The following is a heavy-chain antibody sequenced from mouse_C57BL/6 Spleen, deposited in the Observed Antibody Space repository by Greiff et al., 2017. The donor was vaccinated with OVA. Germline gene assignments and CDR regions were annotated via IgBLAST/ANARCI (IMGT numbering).Heavy chain of an antibody. CDR3: ASFYDGSYYYAMDY. J-gene: IGHJ4*01. V-gene: IGHV3-6*01. CDR2: ISYDGSN. CDR1: GYSITSGYY. Sequence: EVQLVESGPGLVKPSQSLSLTCSVTGYSITSGYYWNWIRQFPGNKLEWMGYISYDGSNNYNPSLKNRISITRDTSKNQFFLKLNSVTTEDTATYYCASFYDGSYYYAMDYWGQGTSVTVSS. D-gene: IGHD2-3*01.